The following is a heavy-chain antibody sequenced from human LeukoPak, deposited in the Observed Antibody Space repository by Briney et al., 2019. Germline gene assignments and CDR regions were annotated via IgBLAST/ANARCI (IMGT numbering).Heavy chain of an antibody. J-gene: IGHJ4*02. CDR2: ISYDGGST. CDR1: GFTFNTYA. Sequence: GGSLRLSCATSGFTFNTYAMSWGRQAPGKGLDWGSVISYDGGSTYYAYSVKCRFTISRHDSKNTWCLQMNSLSAEDTAVYSCENGADGRAVAGTASGLFDCWGLGTLVTASS. D-gene: IGHD6-19*01. V-gene: IGHV3-23*01. CDR3: ENGADGRAVAGTASGLFDC.